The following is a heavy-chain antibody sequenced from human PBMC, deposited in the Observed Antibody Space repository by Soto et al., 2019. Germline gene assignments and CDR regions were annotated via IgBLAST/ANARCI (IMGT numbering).Heavy chain of an antibody. V-gene: IGHV3-23*01. J-gene: IGHJ4*02. D-gene: IGHD6-19*01. CDR1: GFTFSNYA. Sequence: EVQLLESGGGLVQPGGSLRLSCAASGFTFSNYAMSWVRQAPGKGLEWVSAIFGSGDSTFYADSVQGRFTVSRDNTSNTLYLQLNSLRAEDTAVYYCAKAGAVAGMGYFDHWGQGTLVTVSS. CDR2: IFGSGDST. CDR3: AKAGAVAGMGYFDH.